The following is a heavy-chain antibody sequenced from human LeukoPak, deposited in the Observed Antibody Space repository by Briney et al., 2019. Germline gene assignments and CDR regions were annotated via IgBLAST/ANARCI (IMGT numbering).Heavy chain of an antibody. V-gene: IGHV5-51*01. J-gene: IGHJ4*02. Sequence: KSGESLKISCKGSGYSFTSYWIGWVRQMPGKGLEWMGIIYPGDSDTRYSPSFQGQVTISADKSISTAYLQWSSLKASDTAMYYCARRVAARLGAGGRFDYWGQGTLVTVSS. CDR1: GYSFTSYW. CDR2: IYPGDSDT. D-gene: IGHD6-6*01. CDR3: ARRVAARLGAGGRFDY.